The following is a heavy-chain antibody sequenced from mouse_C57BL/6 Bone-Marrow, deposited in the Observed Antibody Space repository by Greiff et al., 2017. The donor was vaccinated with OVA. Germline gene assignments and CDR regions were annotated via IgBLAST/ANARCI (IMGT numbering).Heavy chain of an antibody. D-gene: IGHD2-5*01. CDR3: ARQNYSNYDWYFDV. CDR2: ISNGGGST. V-gene: IGHV5-12*01. Sequence: VQLKESGGGLVQPGGSLKLSCAASGFTFSDYYMYWVRQTPEKRLEWVAYISNGGGSTYYPDTVKGRFTISRDNAKNTLYLQMSRLKAEDTAMYYCARQNYSNYDWYFDVWGTGTTVTVSS. J-gene: IGHJ1*03. CDR1: GFTFSDYY.